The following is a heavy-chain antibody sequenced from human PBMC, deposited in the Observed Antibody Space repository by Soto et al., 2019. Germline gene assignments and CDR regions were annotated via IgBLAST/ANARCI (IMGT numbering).Heavy chain of an antibody. CDR1: GFTFSSYW. CDR2: IAYDGRNK. Sequence: PGGSLRLSCAASGFTFSSYWMSWVRQAPGKGLEWVAVIAYDGRNKYYADSVRGRFTISRDNSKNTLYLQMNSLRAEDTAVYYCARDYYDSSGYYYDWWFDPWGQGTLVTVSS. V-gene: IGHV3-30*03. D-gene: IGHD3-22*01. CDR3: ARDYYDSSGYYYDWWFDP. J-gene: IGHJ5*02.